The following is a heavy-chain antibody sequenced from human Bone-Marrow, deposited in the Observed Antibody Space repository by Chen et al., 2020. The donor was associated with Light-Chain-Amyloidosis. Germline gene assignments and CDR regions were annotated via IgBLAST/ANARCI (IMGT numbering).Heavy chain of an antibody. CDR2: ISYDANRD. D-gene: IGHD1-26*01. J-gene: IGHJ4*02. CDR3: AKARLYSGSYWGIVDY. V-gene: IGHV3-30*18. CDR1: GFTFNNYA. Sequence: LLESGGGLVQPGGSLRLSCAASGFTFNNYAMSWVRQAPGKGLEWVALISYDANRDFYADSVKGRFTVSRDNSKNTLYLQMNSLRIEDTAVYYCAKARLYSGSYWGIVDYWGQGTLVTVSS.